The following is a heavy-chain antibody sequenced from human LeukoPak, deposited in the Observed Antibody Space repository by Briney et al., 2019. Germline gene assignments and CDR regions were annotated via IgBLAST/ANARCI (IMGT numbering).Heavy chain of an antibody. J-gene: IGHJ4*02. CDR1: GYSISSGYY. Sequence: SETLSLTCTVSGYSISSGYYWSWIRQPPGKGLEWIGEINHSGSTNYNPSLKSRVTISVDTSKNQFSLKLSSVTAADTAVYYCARGPDYYDSSGYYYAFFDYWGQGTLVTVSS. CDR2: INHSGST. V-gene: IGHV4-38-2*02. CDR3: ARGPDYYDSSGYYYAFFDY. D-gene: IGHD3-22*01.